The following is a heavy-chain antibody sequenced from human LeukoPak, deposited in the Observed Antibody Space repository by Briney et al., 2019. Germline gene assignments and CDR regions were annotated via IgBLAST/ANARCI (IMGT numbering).Heavy chain of an antibody. V-gene: IGHV3-23*01. CDR1: GCTFNRYD. D-gene: IGHD4-11*01. Sequence: GGSLRLSCTASGCTFNRYDMSWVRQAPGKGLEWVSVITGSGGNTYHADSVKGRLTVSRDISKNTLYLHMNSLRAEDTAVYRCAKGTSYDSNYLFDHWGQGTLVTVSS. CDR3: AKGTSYDSNYLFDH. CDR2: ITGSGGNT. J-gene: IGHJ5*02.